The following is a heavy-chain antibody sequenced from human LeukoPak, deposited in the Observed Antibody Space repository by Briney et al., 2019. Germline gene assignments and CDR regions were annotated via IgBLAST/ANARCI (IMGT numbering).Heavy chain of an antibody. Sequence: GGSLRLSCAASGFTFSSYEMNWVRQAPGKGLEWVSYISSSGSTIYYADSVKGRFTISRGNAKNSLYLQMNSLRAEDTAVYYCAREGGSIRYFDYWGQGTLVTVSS. J-gene: IGHJ4*02. V-gene: IGHV3-48*03. CDR2: ISSSGSTI. CDR3: AREGGSIRYFDY. CDR1: GFTFSSYE. D-gene: IGHD1-26*01.